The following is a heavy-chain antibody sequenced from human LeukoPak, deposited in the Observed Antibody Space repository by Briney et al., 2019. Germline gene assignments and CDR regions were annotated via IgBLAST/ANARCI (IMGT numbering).Heavy chain of an antibody. J-gene: IGHJ4*02. CDR1: GGSISSSNW. V-gene: IGHV4-4*02. CDR3: ARDVLDSSGDFDY. D-gene: IGHD3-22*01. CDR2: IYHSGST. Sequence: SETLSLTCAVSGGSISSSNWWSWVRQPPGQGLEWIGEIYHSGSTNYNPSLKSRVTISVDKSKNQFSLKLSSVTAADTAVYYCARDVLDSSGDFDYWGQGTLVTVSS.